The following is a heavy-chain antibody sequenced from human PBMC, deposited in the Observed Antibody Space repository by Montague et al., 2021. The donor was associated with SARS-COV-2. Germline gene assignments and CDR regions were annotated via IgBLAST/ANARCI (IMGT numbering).Heavy chain of an antibody. CDR2: VFYSGKT. V-gene: IGHV4-34*01. CDR1: GASFSGYY. Sequence: SETLSLTCAVYGASFSGYYWTWIRQSPGRGLEWIGEVFYSGKTSFNPSLQSRVTMSVDTYKNQFSLRLSSVTAADTAVYFCVKGSQSYETHGLRTGRFDPWGQGTLVTVSS. D-gene: IGHD5-18*01. J-gene: IGHJ5*02. CDR3: VKGSQSYETHGLRTGRFDP.